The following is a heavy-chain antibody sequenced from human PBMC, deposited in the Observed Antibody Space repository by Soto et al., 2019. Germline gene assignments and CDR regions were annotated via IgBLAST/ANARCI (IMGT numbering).Heavy chain of an antibody. D-gene: IGHD4-17*01. V-gene: IGHV3-9*01. CDR3: AKDIGHDYGDYAYFDY. J-gene: IGHJ4*02. Sequence: QPGGSLRLSCAASGFTFDDYAMHWVRQAPGKGLEWVSGISWNSGSIGYADSVKGRFTISRDNARNSLYLQMNSLRAEDTALYYCAKDIGHDYGDYAYFDYWGQGTLVTVSS. CDR1: GFTFDDYA. CDR2: ISWNSGSI.